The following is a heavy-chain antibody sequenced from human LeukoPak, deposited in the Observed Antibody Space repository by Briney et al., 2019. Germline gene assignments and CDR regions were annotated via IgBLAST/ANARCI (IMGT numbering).Heavy chain of an antibody. V-gene: IGHV3-48*04. CDR3: ATRGGDSSGWYYYYYGMDV. J-gene: IGHJ6*02. Sequence: PGGSLRLSCAASGFTFSSYSMNWVRQAPGKGLGWVSYISSSSSTIYYADSVKGRFTISRDNAKNSLYLQMNSLRAEDTAVYYCATRGGDSSGWYYYYYGMDVWGQGTTVTVSS. CDR2: ISSSSSTI. D-gene: IGHD6-19*01. CDR1: GFTFSSYS.